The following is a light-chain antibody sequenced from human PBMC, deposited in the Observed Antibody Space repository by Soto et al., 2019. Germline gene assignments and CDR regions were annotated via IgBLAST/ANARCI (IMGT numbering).Light chain of an antibody. J-gene: IGKJ1*01. CDR1: QSVSTR. CDR2: DAS. CDR3: QQHNGYSERM. Sequence: DIQMTQSPSSLSASVGDRVTIICRASQSVSTRLAWYQQKPGKAPKVLIYDASSWAGGVPSRFSGSGSGTEFTLTISSLQPDDFATYYCQQHNGYSERMFGQGTKVDI. V-gene: IGKV1-5*02.